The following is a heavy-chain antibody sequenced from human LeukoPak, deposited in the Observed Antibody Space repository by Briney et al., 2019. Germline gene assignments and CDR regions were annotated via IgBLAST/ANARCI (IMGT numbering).Heavy chain of an antibody. CDR3: ARWYGDYFDY. V-gene: IGHV3-30-3*01. J-gene: IGHJ4*02. CDR2: ISYDGSNK. D-gene: IGHD4-17*01. Sequence: GGSLRLSCAASGFTFSSYAMHWVRQAPGKGLEWVAVISYDGSNKYYADSVKGRFTISRDNSKNTLYQQMNSLRAEDTAVYSCARWYGDYFDYWGQGTLVTVSS. CDR1: GFTFSSYA.